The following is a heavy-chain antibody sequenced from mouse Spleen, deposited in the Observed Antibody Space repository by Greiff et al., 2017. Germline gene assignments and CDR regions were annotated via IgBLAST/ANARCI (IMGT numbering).Heavy chain of an antibody. V-gene: IGHV5-17*02. Sequence: EVKLVESGGGLVQPGGSRKLSCAASGFTFSSFGMHWVRQAPEKGLEWVAYISSGSSTIYYADTVKGRFTISRDHPKNTLFLQMTSLRSEDTAMYYCARSRFDYWGQSTTLTGSS. J-gene: IGHJ2*01. CDR3: ARSRFDY. CDR1: GFTFSSFG. D-gene: IGHD1-1*01. CDR2: ISSGSSTI.